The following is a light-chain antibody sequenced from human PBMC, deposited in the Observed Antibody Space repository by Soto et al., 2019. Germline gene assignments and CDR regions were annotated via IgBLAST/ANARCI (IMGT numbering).Light chain of an antibody. J-gene: IGLJ3*02. V-gene: IGLV3-21*04. CDR3: QVWDGSAHPLV. Sequence: SYELTQPPSVSVAPGRTAIITCGGSKVGSKSVHWYQQKPGQAPVLVIYYDVDRPSGIPERFSGSNSGDTATLTIASVEAGEEADYYGQVWDGSAHPLVFGGGTKLTVL. CDR2: YDV. CDR1: KVGSKS.